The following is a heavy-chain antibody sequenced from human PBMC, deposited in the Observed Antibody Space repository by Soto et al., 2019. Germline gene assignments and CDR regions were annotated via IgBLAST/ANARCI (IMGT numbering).Heavy chain of an antibody. CDR3: ARGCSSTSCYHWFDP. CDR1: GYTFTSYA. D-gene: IGHD2-2*01. V-gene: IGHV1-3*01. J-gene: IGHJ5*02. Sequence: ASVKVSCKASGYTFTSYAMHWVRQAPGQRLEWMGWINAGNGNTKYSQKFQGRVTITRDTSASTAYMELSSLRSEDTAVYYCARGCSSTSCYHWFDPWGQGTLVTVS. CDR2: INAGNGNT.